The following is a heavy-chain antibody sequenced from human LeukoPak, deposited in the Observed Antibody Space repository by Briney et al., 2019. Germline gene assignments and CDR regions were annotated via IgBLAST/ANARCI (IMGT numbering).Heavy chain of an antibody. D-gene: IGHD4-17*01. CDR1: GFSFSTYG. CDR2: IRYDGRNK. Sequence: GGSLRLSCAAYGFSFSTYGMHWVRQAPGKGLEWVAFIRYDGRNKYYADSVKGRFTISRDNSKNTLCLQMNSLRAEDTAVYYCAKEIWPTVTTPGHTHFDYWGQGTLVTVSS. V-gene: IGHV3-30*02. J-gene: IGHJ4*02. CDR3: AKEIWPTVTTPGHTHFDY.